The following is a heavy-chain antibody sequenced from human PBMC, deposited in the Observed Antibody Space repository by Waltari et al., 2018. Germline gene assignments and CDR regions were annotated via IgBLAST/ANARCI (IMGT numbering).Heavy chain of an antibody. Sequence: QVQLVQSGAEVKKPGASVKVSCKASGYTFTGYYIQWVRQAPGQGLEWMGRINPNTGGTNYAEKFQGRVTMTRDTSISTAYMELSRLTSDDTAVYYCARCHSSGWYYFDYWGQGTLVTVSS. CDR1: GYTFTGYY. V-gene: IGHV1-2*06. CDR3: ARCHSSGWYYFDY. CDR2: INPNTGGT. D-gene: IGHD6-19*01. J-gene: IGHJ4*02.